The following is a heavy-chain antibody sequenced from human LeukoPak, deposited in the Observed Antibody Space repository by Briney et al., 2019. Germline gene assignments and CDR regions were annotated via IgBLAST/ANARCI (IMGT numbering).Heavy chain of an antibody. CDR1: GFTFSSYS. D-gene: IGHD3-10*01. V-gene: IGHV3-21*04. CDR3: ARWPSHYYGLGSYSGGDY. J-gene: IGHJ4*02. Sequence: GGSLRLSCAASGFTFSSYSMNWVRQAPGKGLEWVSSISSSSSYIYYADSVKGRFTISRDNAKNSLYLQMNSLRAEDTAVYYCARWPSHYYGLGSYSGGDYWGQGTLVTVSS. CDR2: ISSSSSYI.